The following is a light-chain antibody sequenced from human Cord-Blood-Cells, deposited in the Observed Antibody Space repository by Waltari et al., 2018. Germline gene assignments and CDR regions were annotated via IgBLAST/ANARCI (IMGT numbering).Light chain of an antibody. V-gene: IGKV3-15*01. CDR1: QSVRSN. Sequence: EIVMTQSPATPSVSPGERATLSCRASQSVRSNLAWYQQKPGQAPRLLIYGASTRATGIPARLSGSGCGTEFTLTISSLQSEDFAGYYCQQYNNWPPLTFGGGTKVEIK. J-gene: IGKJ4*01. CDR3: QQYNNWPPLT. CDR2: GAS.